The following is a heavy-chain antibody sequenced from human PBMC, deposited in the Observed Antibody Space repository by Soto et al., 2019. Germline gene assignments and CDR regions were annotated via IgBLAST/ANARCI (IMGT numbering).Heavy chain of an antibody. CDR1: GFTFNNYY. CDR2: INQDGRAK. Sequence: VQLVESGGGLVQPGGSLRLSCAASGFTFNNYYMVWVRQAPGRGLEWVANINQDGRAKYYVDSVKGRFTISRDNAKSSLYLQINSLRAEDTATYYCGRGFGGTHWGQGSLVTVSS. V-gene: IGHV3-7*05. CDR3: GRGFGGTH. J-gene: IGHJ4*02. D-gene: IGHD2-15*01.